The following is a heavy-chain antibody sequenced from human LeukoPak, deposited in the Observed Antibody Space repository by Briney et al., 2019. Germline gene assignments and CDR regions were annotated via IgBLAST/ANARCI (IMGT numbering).Heavy chain of an antibody. V-gene: IGHV1-8*02. J-gene: IGHJ4*02. CDR1: GYTFTSYY. Sequence: ASVKVSCKASGYTFTSYYMHWVRQAPGQGLEWMGWMNPNSGNTGYAQKFQGRVTMTRNTYISTAYMELSSLRSEDTAVYYCARGPGDSSGLGGDYWGQGTLVTVSS. D-gene: IGHD6-19*01. CDR3: ARGPGDSSGLGGDY. CDR2: MNPNSGNT.